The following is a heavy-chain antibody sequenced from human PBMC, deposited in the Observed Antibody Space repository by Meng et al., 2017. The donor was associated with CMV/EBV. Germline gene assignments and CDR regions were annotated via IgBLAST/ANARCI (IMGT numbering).Heavy chain of an antibody. CDR2: IYSGGST. CDR1: GSTASSNY. D-gene: IGHD3-16*01. CDR3: ARGRGGYYWGY. V-gene: IGHV3-53*01. J-gene: IGHJ4*02. Sequence: GESLKISCAASGSTASSNYMSWVRQAPGKGLEWVSVIYSGGSTYYADSVKGRFTISRDNSKNTLYLQMNSLGAEDTAVYYCARGRGGYYWGYWGQGTLVTVSS.